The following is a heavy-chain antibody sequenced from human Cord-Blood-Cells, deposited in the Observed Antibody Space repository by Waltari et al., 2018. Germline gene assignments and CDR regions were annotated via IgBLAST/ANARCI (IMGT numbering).Heavy chain of an antibody. CDR2: ISSSSSYI. V-gene: IGHV3-21*01. Sequence: EVQLVESGGGLVKPGGSLRLSCAASGFTFSSYSMNWVRQAPGKGLEWVSSISSSSSYIYCADSVKGRFTSSRDNAKSSLYLQMNRRRAEDTAVYYCARDPHNLDAFDIWGQGTMVTVSS. J-gene: IGHJ3*02. D-gene: IGHD1-1*01. CDR1: GFTFSSYS. CDR3: ARDPHNLDAFDI.